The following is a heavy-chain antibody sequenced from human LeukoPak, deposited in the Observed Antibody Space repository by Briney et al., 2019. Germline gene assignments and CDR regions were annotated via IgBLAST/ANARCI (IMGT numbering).Heavy chain of an antibody. CDR2: LNTNTGNP. D-gene: IGHD3-9*01. Sequence: ASVKVSCKASGYSFTSHALNWLRQAPGQGPEWLGWLNTNTGNPTYAQGFTGRFVFSLDTSVSTAYLQISSLKAEDTAVYYCARTFDDYYGMDVWGQGTTVTVSS. CDR3: ARTFDDYYGMDV. V-gene: IGHV7-4-1*02. CDR1: GYSFTSHA. J-gene: IGHJ6*02.